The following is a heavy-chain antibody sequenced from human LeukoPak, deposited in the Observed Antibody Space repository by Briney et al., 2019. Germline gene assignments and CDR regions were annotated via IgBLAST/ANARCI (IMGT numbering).Heavy chain of an antibody. D-gene: IGHD3-16*01. Sequence: PSETLSLTCAVSGGSINIDNWWSWVRQPPGKGLEWIGEIYHSGSTNYNPSLKSRVTISVDKSKNQFSLKLSSVTAADTAVYYCARHVDGGRYSFGYWGQGALVTVSS. CDR1: GGSINIDNW. V-gene: IGHV4-4*02. CDR2: IYHSGST. J-gene: IGHJ4*02. CDR3: ARHVDGGRYSFGY.